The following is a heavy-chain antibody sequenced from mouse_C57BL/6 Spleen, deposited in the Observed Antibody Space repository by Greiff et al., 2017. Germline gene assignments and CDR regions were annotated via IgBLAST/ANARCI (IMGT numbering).Heavy chain of an antibody. D-gene: IGHD2-4*01. Sequence: EVQLVESGAELVKPGASVKLSCTASGFNIKDYYMHWVKQRTEQGLEWIGRIDPEDGETKYAPKFQGKATITADTSSNTAYLQLSSLTSEDTAVYYCARGLYDYEYYFDYWGQGTTLTVSS. V-gene: IGHV14-2*01. J-gene: IGHJ2*01. CDR1: GFNIKDYY. CDR3: ARGLYDYEYYFDY. CDR2: IDPEDGET.